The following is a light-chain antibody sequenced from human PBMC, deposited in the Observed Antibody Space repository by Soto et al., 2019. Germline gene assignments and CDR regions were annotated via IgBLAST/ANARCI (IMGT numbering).Light chain of an antibody. CDR1: QSVSSY. V-gene: IGKV3-20*01. J-gene: IGKJ1*01. Sequence: EIVLTQSPGTLSLSPGERATLSCRASQSVSSYLAWYQQKPGQAPRLLIYGISIRATGIPDRFSGSGSGTDFTLTISRLEPEDFAVYYCEQYGSSPRTFGQGTKVDIK. CDR3: EQYGSSPRT. CDR2: GIS.